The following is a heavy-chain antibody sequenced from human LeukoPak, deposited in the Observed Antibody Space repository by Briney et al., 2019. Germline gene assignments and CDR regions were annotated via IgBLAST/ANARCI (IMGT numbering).Heavy chain of an antibody. Sequence: GGSLRLSCAVSGFSFSRYALSWVRQAPGKGLEWVSSISRSTDFIYYADSVKGRFTISRDSAKNSVYLQMNSLRVEDTAVYYCARDWRGSDYWGQGTLVTVSS. V-gene: IGHV3-21*01. CDR2: ISRSTDFI. CDR1: GFSFSRYA. D-gene: IGHD1-26*01. CDR3: ARDWRGSDY. J-gene: IGHJ4*02.